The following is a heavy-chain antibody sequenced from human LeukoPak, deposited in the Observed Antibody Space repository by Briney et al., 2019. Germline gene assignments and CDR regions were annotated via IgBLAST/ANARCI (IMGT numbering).Heavy chain of an antibody. J-gene: IGHJ5*02. Sequence: GGSLRLSCAASGFTFSNYAMSWVRQAPGKGLEWVSAIGGSGDSTYYTDSVTGRFTISRDNSKNTLYLQMNSLRAEDTALYYCAKLPTGYPNWFDPWGQGTLVTVSS. D-gene: IGHD3-9*01. CDR1: GFTFSNYA. CDR3: AKLPTGYPNWFDP. V-gene: IGHV3-23*01. CDR2: IGGSGDST.